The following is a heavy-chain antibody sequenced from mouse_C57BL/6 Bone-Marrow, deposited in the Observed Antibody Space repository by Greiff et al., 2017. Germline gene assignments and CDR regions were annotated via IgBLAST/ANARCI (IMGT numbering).Heavy chain of an antibody. V-gene: IGHV1-55*01. CDR3: ARGRESPDYFDY. CDR2: IYPGSGST. J-gene: IGHJ2*01. Sequence: QVQLQQPGAELVKPGASVKMSCKASGYTFTSYWITWVKQRPGQGLEWIGDIYPGSGSTNYNEMFKSKATLTVDTSSSTAYMQLSSLTSEDSAVYYCARGRESPDYFDYWGQGTTLTVSS. CDR1: GYTFTSYW.